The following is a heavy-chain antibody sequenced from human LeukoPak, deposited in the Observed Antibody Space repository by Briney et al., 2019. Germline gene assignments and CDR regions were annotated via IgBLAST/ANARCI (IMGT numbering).Heavy chain of an antibody. V-gene: IGHV3-33*01. J-gene: IGHJ4*02. Sequence: GCSLRLSCAASGFTFRSYGMHGVRQAPGKGLERVAVIWYDGSKNYYADSVKGRFTISRDNSKNTLYLQMNSLRAEDTAVYYCARLRAIGYFDYWGQGTLVTVSS. CDR3: ARLRAIGYFDY. CDR1: GFTFRSYG. CDR2: IWYDGSKN.